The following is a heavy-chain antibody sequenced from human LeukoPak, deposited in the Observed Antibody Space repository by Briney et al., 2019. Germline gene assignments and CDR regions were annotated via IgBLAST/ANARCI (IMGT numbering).Heavy chain of an antibody. V-gene: IGHV4-59*01. D-gene: IGHD3-9*01. J-gene: IGHJ4*02. CDR3: ARGNTISPNYFDY. CDR1: GDSISNYY. Sequence: PSETLSLTCTVSGDSISNYYWSWIRQPPGKGLEWLGHISYIGSTNYNPSLNSRVTISVDTSKNQFSLRLSSVTAADTAVYYCARGNTISPNYFDYWGQGTLVTVSS. CDR2: ISYIGST.